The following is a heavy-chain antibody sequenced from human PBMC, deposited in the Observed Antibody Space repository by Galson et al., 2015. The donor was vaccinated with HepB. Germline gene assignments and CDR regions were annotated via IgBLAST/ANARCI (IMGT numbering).Heavy chain of an antibody. V-gene: IGHV3-66*01. CDR2: IYSGGST. Sequence: SLRLSCAASGFTVSSNYMSWVRQAPGKGLEWVSVIYSGGSTYYADSVKGRFTISRDNSKNTLYLQMNSLRAEDTAVYYCARDRDYYDSSGYHYYFDYWGQGTLVTVSS. CDR3: ARDRDYYDSSGYHYYFDY. CDR1: GFTVSSNY. D-gene: IGHD3-22*01. J-gene: IGHJ4*02.